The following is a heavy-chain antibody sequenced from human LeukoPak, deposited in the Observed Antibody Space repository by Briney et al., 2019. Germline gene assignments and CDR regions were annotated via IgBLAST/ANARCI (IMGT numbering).Heavy chain of an antibody. CDR3: ARSYCSGGSCYGYNWFDP. J-gene: IGHJ5*02. V-gene: IGHV4-59*01. CDR2: IYYSGST. Sequence: SETLSLTCTVSGGSISSYYWSWIRQPPGKGLEWIGYIYYSGSTNYNPSLKSRVTISVDTSKNQFSLKLSSVTAADTAVYYCARSYCSGGSCYGYNWFDPWGQGTLVTVSS. D-gene: IGHD2-15*01. CDR1: GGSISSYY.